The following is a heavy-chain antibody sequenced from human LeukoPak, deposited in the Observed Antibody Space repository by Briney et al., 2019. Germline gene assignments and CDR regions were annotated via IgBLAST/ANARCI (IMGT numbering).Heavy chain of an antibody. CDR3: ALVHYSSGWYNYFDY. Sequence: PSETLPLTCTVSGGSISSYYWSWIRQPPGKGLEWIGYIYYSGSTNYNPSLKSRVTISVDTSKNQFSLKLSSVTAADTAVYYCALVHYSSGWYNYFDYWGQGTLVTVSS. D-gene: IGHD6-19*01. CDR1: GGSISSYY. CDR2: IYYSGST. V-gene: IGHV4-59*08. J-gene: IGHJ4*02.